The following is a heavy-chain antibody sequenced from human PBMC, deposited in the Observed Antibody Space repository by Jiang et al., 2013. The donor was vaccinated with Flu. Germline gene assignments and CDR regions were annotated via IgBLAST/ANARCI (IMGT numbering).Heavy chain of an antibody. J-gene: IGHJ3*02. D-gene: IGHD6-13*01. CDR3: AKVGTIGAAIPDAFDI. Sequence: SIKYYADSVKGRFTISRDNSKNTVYLQMNSLRAEDTSMYYCAKVGTIGAAIPDAFDIWGQGTMVTVSS. CDR2: SIK. V-gene: IGHV3-30*01.